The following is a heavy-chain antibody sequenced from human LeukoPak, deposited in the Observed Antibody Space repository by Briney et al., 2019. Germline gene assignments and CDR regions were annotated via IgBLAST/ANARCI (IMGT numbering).Heavy chain of an antibody. CDR2: INHSGST. J-gene: IGHJ4*02. Sequence: KTSETLSLTCTVSGGSISSYYWSWIRQPPGKGLEWIGEINHSGSTNYNPSLKSRVTISVDTSKNQFSLKLSSVTAADTAVYYCARGARIAVAVLDYWGQGTLVTVSS. D-gene: IGHD6-19*01. CDR1: GGSISSYY. V-gene: IGHV4-34*01. CDR3: ARGARIAVAVLDY.